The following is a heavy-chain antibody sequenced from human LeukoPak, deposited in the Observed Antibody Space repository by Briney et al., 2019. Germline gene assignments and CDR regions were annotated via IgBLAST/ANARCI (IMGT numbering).Heavy chain of an antibody. Sequence: SETLSLTCTVSGGSISSSSYYWGWIRQPPGKGLEWIGSIYYSGSTYYNPSLKSRVTISVDTSKNQFSLKLSSVTAADTAVYYCARGRAIIRYGSGSYYLFDYWGQGTLVTVSS. CDR1: GGSISSSSYY. CDR2: IYYSGST. D-gene: IGHD3-10*01. V-gene: IGHV4-39*01. CDR3: ARGRAIIRYGSGSYYLFDY. J-gene: IGHJ4*02.